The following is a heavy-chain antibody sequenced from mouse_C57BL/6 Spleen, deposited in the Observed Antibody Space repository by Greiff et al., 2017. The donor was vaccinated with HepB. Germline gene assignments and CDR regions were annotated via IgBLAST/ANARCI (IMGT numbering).Heavy chain of an antibody. CDR3: AREGIVAY. CDR1: GYTFTSYW. CDR2: IDPSDSYT. J-gene: IGHJ3*01. Sequence: QVQLQQPGAELVKPGASVKLSCKASGYTFTSYWMQWVKQRPGQGLEWIGEIDPSDSYTNYNQKFKGKATLTVDTSSSTAYMQLSSLTSEDSAVYYCAREGIVAYWGQGTLVTVSA. V-gene: IGHV1-50*01.